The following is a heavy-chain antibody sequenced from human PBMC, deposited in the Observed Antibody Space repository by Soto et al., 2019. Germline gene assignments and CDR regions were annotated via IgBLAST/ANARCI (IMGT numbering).Heavy chain of an antibody. D-gene: IGHD2-21*01. CDR2: ISYDGSNK. Sequence: GGSLRLSCAASGFTFSSYAMHWVRQDPGKGLEWVAVISYDGSNKYYADSVKGRFTISRDNSKNTLYLQMNSLRAEDTAVYYCARDRRDRVSYGMDVWGQGTTVTVS. J-gene: IGHJ6*02. CDR1: GFTFSSYA. V-gene: IGHV3-30-3*01. CDR3: ARDRRDRVSYGMDV.